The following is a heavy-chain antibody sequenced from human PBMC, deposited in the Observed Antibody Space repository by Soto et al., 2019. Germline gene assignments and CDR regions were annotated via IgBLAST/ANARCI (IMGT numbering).Heavy chain of an antibody. CDR1: GGSISGYY. J-gene: IGHJ4*02. D-gene: IGHD2-21*02. V-gene: IGHV4-59*01. CDR2: IYYSGST. Sequence: SETLSLTCTVSGGSISGYYWSWIRQPPGKGLEWIGYIYYSGSTNYNPSLKSRVTISVDTSKNQFSLKLSSVTAADTAVYYCARVFLTKGDVGPLDYWGQGTLVTVSS. CDR3: ARVFLTKGDVGPLDY.